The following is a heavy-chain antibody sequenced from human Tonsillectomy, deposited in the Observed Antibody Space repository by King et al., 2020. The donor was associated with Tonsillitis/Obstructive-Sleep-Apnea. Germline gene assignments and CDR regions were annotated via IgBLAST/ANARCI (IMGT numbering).Heavy chain of an antibody. D-gene: IGHD3-22*01. CDR2: IYYSGST. J-gene: IGHJ4*02. CDR1: GGSISSSSYY. Sequence: QLQESGPGLVKPSETLSLTCTVSGGSISSSSYYWGWIRQPPGKGLEWIGSIYYSGSTYYNPALKSRVTISVDTSKNQFSLKLSSVTAADTAVYYCARHRYYYDSSGYSFDYWGQGPLVTVSS. CDR3: ARHRYYYDSSGYSFDY. V-gene: IGHV4-39*01.